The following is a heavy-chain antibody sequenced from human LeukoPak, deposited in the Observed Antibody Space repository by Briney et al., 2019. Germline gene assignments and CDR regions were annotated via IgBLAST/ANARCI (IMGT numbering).Heavy chain of an antibody. Sequence: GGSLRLSCAASGFTFSSYWMHWVRQAPGKGLEWVANINQDGSEKYYLESVRGRFTISRDNTKNSLYLQMNSLRAEDTAVYYCAGKRFESWGQGTLVTVSS. CDR2: INQDGSEK. CDR3: AGKRFES. CDR1: GFTFSSYW. J-gene: IGHJ5*01. V-gene: IGHV3-7*03.